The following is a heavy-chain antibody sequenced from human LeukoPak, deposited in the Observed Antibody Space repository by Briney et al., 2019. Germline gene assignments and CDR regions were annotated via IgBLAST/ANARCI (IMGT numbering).Heavy chain of an antibody. CDR3: AREGPGIAVAGTVIYPY. D-gene: IGHD6-19*01. CDR1: GGTFSSYA. Sequence: GASVKVSCKASGGTFSSYAISWVRQAPGQGLEWMGGIIPIFGTANYAQKFQGRVTITADESTSTAYMELSSLRSEDTAVCYCAREGPGIAVAGTVIYPYWGQGTLVTVSS. CDR2: IIPIFGTA. J-gene: IGHJ4*02. V-gene: IGHV1-69*13.